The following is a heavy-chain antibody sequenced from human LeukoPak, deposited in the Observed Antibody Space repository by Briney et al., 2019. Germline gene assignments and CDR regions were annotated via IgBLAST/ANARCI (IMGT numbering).Heavy chain of an antibody. CDR3: ARGLRSDY. CDR2: MNPNSGRR. D-gene: IGHD3-16*02. V-gene: IGHV1-8*01. Sequence: ASVKVSCKASGYIFSNYDINWVRQAPGHGLEWMGWMNPNSGRRVYAQKFQGRVTVTRSSSINTAYMELTSLRSDDRAVYYCARGLRSDYWGQGTLVTVSS. J-gene: IGHJ4*02. CDR1: GYIFSNYD.